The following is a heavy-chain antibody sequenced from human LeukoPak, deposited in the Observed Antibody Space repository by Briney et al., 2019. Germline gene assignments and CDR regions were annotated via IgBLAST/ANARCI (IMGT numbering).Heavy chain of an antibody. J-gene: IGHJ4*02. Sequence: SCKASGGTFSSYAMSWVRQAPGKGLEWVSAISGSGGSTYYADSVKGRFTISRDNSKNTLYLQMNSLRAEDTAVYYCAKDLSHYYDSSGYYPVDYWGQGTLVTVSS. D-gene: IGHD3-22*01. CDR1: GGTFSSYA. V-gene: IGHV3-23*01. CDR3: AKDLSHYYDSSGYYPVDY. CDR2: ISGSGGST.